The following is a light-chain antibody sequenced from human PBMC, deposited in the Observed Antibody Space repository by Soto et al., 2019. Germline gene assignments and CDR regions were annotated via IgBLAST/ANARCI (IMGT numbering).Light chain of an antibody. J-gene: IGLJ1*01. CDR3: QSYDSSLSGHYV. CDR1: SSNIGAGYD. Sequence: QSVLTQPPSVSGAPGQRVTISCTGSSSNIGAGYDVHWYQQLPGTAPKLLIYGNSNRPSGVPDRFSGSKSGTSASLAITGLQAEDESYYYCQSYDSSLSGHYVFGTGTNVTVL. CDR2: GNS. V-gene: IGLV1-40*01.